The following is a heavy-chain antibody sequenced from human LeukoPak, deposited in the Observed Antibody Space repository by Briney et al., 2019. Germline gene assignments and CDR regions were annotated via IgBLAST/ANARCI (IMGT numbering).Heavy chain of an antibody. CDR1: GFTFSSYS. V-gene: IGHV3-48*04. J-gene: IGHJ4*02. Sequence: GGSLRLSCAASGFTFSSYSMNWVRQAPGKGLEWVSYISSSSSTIYYADSVKGRFTISRDNAKNSLYLQMNSLRAEDTAVYYCARGRWYSPTLGYYFDYWGQGTLVTVSS. D-gene: IGHD5-24*01. CDR2: ISSSSSTI. CDR3: ARGRWYSPTLGYYFDY.